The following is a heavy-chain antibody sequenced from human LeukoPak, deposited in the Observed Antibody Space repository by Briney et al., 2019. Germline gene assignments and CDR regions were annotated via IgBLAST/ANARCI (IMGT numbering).Heavy chain of an antibody. J-gene: IGHJ4*02. CDR2: ISDTGNT. D-gene: IGHD3-22*01. V-gene: IGHV3-23*01. CDR1: GFTLSSYA. Sequence: GGSLRLSCAASGFTLSSYAMSWVRQAPGKGLEWVSAISDTGNTYHADSVKGRFTISRDSSKNTLYLQMNILRAEDTAVYYCARDWYYYDSSGSNDYWGQGTLVTVSS. CDR3: ARDWYYYDSSGSNDY.